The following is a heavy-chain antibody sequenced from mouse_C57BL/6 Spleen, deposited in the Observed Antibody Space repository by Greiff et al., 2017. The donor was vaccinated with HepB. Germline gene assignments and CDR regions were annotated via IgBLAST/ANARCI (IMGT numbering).Heavy chain of an antibody. CDR1: GFSLTSYG. D-gene: IGHD1-1*01. J-gene: IGHJ1*03. CDR2: IWRGGST. CDR3: AKNPFTTVVAHWYFDV. V-gene: IGHV2-5*01. Sequence: VKLVESGPGLVQPSQSLSITCTVSGFSLTSYGVHWVRQSPGKGLEWLGVIWRGGSTDYNAAFMSRMSITKDNSKSPVFFKMNSLQADDTAIYYCAKNPFTTVVAHWYFDVWGTGTTVTVSS.